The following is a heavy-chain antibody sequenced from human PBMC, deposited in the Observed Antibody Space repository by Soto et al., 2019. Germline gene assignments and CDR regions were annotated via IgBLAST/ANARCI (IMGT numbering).Heavy chain of an antibody. CDR3: ATAYYYDSSDSSYYFDP. J-gene: IGHJ4*02. V-gene: IGHV3-23*01. CDR2: ISGSGVST. D-gene: IGHD3-22*01. CDR1: GFTFSSYS. Sequence: GGSLRLSCAASGFTFSSYSMSWVRQAPGRGLEWVSTISGSGVSTYYADSVKGRFTISRDNSKNTLYLQMHSLRAEDTAVYYWATAYYYDSSDSSYYFDPWGQGTLVTVSS.